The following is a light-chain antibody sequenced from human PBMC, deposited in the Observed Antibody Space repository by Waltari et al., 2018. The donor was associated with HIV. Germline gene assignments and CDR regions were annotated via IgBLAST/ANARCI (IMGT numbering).Light chain of an antibody. CDR3: QQYNDWPPYT. J-gene: IGKJ2*01. CDR1: QSVNSH. CDR2: GAS. V-gene: IGKV3D-15*01. Sequence: EVLLTQSPVTLSVSRGERVTLSCRASQSVNSHLAWYQPKPGQAPRLLIYGASTRATGIPARFSGSGSGTEFSLTISSLQSEDFAVYYCQQYNDWPPYTFGQGTKLEI.